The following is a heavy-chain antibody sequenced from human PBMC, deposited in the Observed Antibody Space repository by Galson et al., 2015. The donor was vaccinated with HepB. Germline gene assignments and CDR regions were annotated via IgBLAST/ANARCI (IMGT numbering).Heavy chain of an antibody. CDR2: TYYRSKWYN. D-gene: IGHD3-22*01. J-gene: IGHJ4*02. Sequence: CAISGDSVSSNSAAWNWIRQSPSRGLEWLGRTYYRSKWYNDYAVSVKSRITINPDTSKNQFSLQLNSVTPEDTAVYYCARGGRYYDSSGYYYVVDYWGQGTLVTVSS. CDR1: GDSVSSNSAA. V-gene: IGHV6-1*01. CDR3: ARGGRYYDSSGYYYVVDY.